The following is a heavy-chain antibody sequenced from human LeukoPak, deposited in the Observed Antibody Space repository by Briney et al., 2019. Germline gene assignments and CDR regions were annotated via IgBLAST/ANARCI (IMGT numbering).Heavy chain of an antibody. J-gene: IGHJ6*03. CDR3: ARDTVNHYYYYMDV. CDR2: INPNSGGT. V-gene: IGHV1-2*02. CDR1: GYTFTGYY. D-gene: IGHD4-11*01. Sequence: GASVKVSCKASGYTFTGYYMHWVRQAPGQGLEWIGWINPNSGGTNYAQKFQGRVTTTRDTSISTAYMELSRLRSDDTAVYYCARDTVNHYYYYMDVWGKGTTVTVSS.